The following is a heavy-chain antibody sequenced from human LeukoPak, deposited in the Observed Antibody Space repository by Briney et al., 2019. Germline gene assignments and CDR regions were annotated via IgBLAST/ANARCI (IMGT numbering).Heavy chain of an antibody. J-gene: IGHJ4*02. V-gene: IGHV3-11*06. CDR2: ISGSTIYT. CDR1: GFTFSDYY. CDR3: ARVTSSGWNFDY. Sequence: GGSLRLSCAASGFTFSDYYMSWIRQAPGKGLECISYISGSTIYTNYADSVKSRFTISRDNAKSSLFLQMNSLRGEDTAVYYCARVTSSGWNFDYWGQGTLVTVSS. D-gene: IGHD6-19*01.